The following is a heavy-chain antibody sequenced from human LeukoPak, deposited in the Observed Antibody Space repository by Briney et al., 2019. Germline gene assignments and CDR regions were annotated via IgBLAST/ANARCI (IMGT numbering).Heavy chain of an antibody. CDR3: AKDSPLVGATDY. J-gene: IGHJ4*02. Sequence: PGGSLRLSCAASGFTFSSYAMHWVRQAPGKGLEWVAVISYDGSNKYYADSVKGRFTISRDNSKNTLYLQMNSLRAEDTAVYYCAKDSPLVGATDYWGQGTLVTVSS. D-gene: IGHD1-26*01. V-gene: IGHV3-30*04. CDR2: ISYDGSNK. CDR1: GFTFSSYA.